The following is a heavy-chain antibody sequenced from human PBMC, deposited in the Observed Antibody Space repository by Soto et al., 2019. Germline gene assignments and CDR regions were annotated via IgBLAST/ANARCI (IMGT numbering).Heavy chain of an antibody. D-gene: IGHD2-21*02. V-gene: IGHV4-59*01. CDR3: ARDPIYCGGDCTDY. CDR1: GGSISSYY. Sequence: SETLSLTCTVSGGSISSYYWSWIRQPPGKGLEWIGYIYYSGSTNYNPSLKSRVTISVDTSKNQFSLKLSSVTAADTAVYYCARDPIYCGGDCTDYWGQGTLVTVSS. J-gene: IGHJ4*02. CDR2: IYYSGST.